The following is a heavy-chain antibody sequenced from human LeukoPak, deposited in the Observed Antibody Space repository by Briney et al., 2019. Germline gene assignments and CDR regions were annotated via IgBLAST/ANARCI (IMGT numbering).Heavy chain of an antibody. D-gene: IGHD3-10*01. V-gene: IGHV4-4*09. CDR3: ARTYGAGSPPDV. CDR2: IYPGGNT. Sequence: SETLSLTCTVSGGSMSSNYWSWIRQPPGKGLERIGYIYPGGNTNYNPSLKSRVTISVDTSKNQVSLRLSSVTAADTAVYYCARTYGAGSPPDVWGKGTTVTVSS. CDR1: GGSMSSNY. J-gene: IGHJ6*04.